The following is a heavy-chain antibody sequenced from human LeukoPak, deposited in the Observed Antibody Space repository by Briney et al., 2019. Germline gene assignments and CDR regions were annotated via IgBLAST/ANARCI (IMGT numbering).Heavy chain of an antibody. CDR2: MNPNSGNT. CDR3: ARGGNFLEWLLLGDY. Sequence: ASVKVSCKASGYTFTSYDINWVRQATGQGLEWMGWMNPNSGNTGYAQKFQGRVTMTRNTSISTAYMELSSLRSEDAAVYYCARGGNFLEWLLLGDYWGQGTLVTVSS. J-gene: IGHJ4*02. CDR1: GYTFTSYD. V-gene: IGHV1-8*01. D-gene: IGHD3-3*01.